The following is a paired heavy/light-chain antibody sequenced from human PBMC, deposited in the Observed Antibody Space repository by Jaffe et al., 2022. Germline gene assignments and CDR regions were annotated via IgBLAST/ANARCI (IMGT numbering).Light chain of an antibody. Sequence: EIVLTQSPGTLSLSPGERATLSCTASQSVSSSYLAWYQQKPGQAPRLLIYGASSRATGIPDRFSGSGSGTDFTLTISRLEPEDFAVYYCQQYGSSYTFGQGTKLEIK. CDR2: GAS. CDR3: QQYGSSYT. CDR1: QSVSSSY. V-gene: IGKV3-20*01. J-gene: IGKJ2*01.
Heavy chain of an antibody. V-gene: IGHV3-7*01. J-gene: IGHJ4*02. Sequence: EVQLVESGGGLVQPGGSLRLSCAASRFTFSSYWMSWVRQAPGEGLEWVANINQDGSEKYYVDSVKGRFTISRDNAKNSLYLQMNSLRAEDTAVYYCARDLTTYSSNLYPHANWGQGTLVTVSS. D-gene: IGHD6-13*01. CDR1: RFTFSSYW. CDR3: ARDLTTYSSNLYPHAN. CDR2: INQDGSEK.